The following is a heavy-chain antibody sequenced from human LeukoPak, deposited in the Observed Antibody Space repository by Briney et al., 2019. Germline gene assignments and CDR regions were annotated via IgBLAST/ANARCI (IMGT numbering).Heavy chain of an antibody. CDR1: GFTFSSYS. D-gene: IGHD6-13*01. Sequence: GGSLRLSCAASGFTFSSYSMNWVRQAPGKGLEWVSSISSSSSYIYYADSVKGRSTISRDNAKNSLYLQMNSLRAEDTAVYYCARDGDRIAAAGTFYWGQGTLVTVSS. CDR2: ISSSSSYI. J-gene: IGHJ4*02. V-gene: IGHV3-21*01. CDR3: ARDGDRIAAAGTFY.